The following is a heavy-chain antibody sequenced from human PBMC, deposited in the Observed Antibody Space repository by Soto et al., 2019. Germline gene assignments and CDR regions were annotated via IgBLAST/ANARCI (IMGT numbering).Heavy chain of an antibody. CDR1: GFTFSSYA. Sequence: GGSLRLSCAASGFTFSSYAMHWVRQAPGKGLEWVAVISYDGSNKYYADSVKGRFTISRDNSKNTLYLQMNSLRAEDTAVYYCAREQGGYTPWGQGTLVTVSS. J-gene: IGHJ5*02. V-gene: IGHV3-30*04. D-gene: IGHD5-18*01. CDR3: AREQGGYTP. CDR2: ISYDGSNK.